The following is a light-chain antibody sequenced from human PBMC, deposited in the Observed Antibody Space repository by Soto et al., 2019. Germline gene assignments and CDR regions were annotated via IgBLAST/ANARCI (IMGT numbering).Light chain of an antibody. J-gene: IGLJ2*01. CDR3: GTWDSSLSAGV. Sequence: QAGLTQPPSVSAAPGQKVTISCSGSSSNIGNNYVSWYQHLPGTAPKLLIYDNNKRPSGIPDRFSGSKSGTSATLGITGLQTGDEADYYCGTWDSSLSAGVFGGGTKLTVL. CDR1: SSNIGNNY. V-gene: IGLV1-51*01. CDR2: DNN.